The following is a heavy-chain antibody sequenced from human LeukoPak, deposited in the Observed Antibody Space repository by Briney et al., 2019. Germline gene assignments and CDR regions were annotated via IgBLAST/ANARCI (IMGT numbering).Heavy chain of an antibody. J-gene: IGHJ5*02. Sequence: QPGGSRRLSWAAAGFTFSSYSMNWVRQAPGKGLEWVSAISGSDGRTYYADSVKGRFTISSDNSKNTLYLQMNSLRAEDTAVYYCAKDNYGFLHGCFDPWGKGTLVTVSS. CDR3: AKDNYGFLHGCFDP. CDR2: ISGSDGRT. D-gene: IGHD3-10*01. CDR1: GFTFSSYS. V-gene: IGHV3-23*01.